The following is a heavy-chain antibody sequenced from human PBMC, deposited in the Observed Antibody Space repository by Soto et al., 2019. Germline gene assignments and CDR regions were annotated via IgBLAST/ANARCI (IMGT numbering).Heavy chain of an antibody. CDR1: GSTFTSYD. Sequence: QVQLVQSGAEVKKPGASVKVSCKASGSTFTSYDINWVRQATGQGLEWMGWMNPNSGNTGYAQKFQGRVTMTRNTSISTAYMELSSLRSEDTAVYYCARSPMVRGVINYWGQGTLVTVSS. V-gene: IGHV1-8*01. J-gene: IGHJ4*02. CDR2: MNPNSGNT. CDR3: ARSPMVRGVINY. D-gene: IGHD3-10*01.